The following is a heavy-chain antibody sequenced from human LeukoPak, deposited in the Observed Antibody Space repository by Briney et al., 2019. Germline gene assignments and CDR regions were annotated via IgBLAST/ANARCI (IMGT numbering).Heavy chain of an antibody. V-gene: IGHV3-48*01. Sequence: GGSLRLSCVASGFTFTDHPMNWVRQAPGKGLEWVSYISSSSSTIYYADSVKGRFTISRDNAKNSLYLQMNSLRAEDTAVYYCAREFSDGDYGSPYYYGMDVWGQGTTVTVSS. D-gene: IGHD4-17*01. CDR2: ISSSSSTI. CDR3: AREFSDGDYGSPYYYGMDV. CDR1: GFTFTDHP. J-gene: IGHJ6*02.